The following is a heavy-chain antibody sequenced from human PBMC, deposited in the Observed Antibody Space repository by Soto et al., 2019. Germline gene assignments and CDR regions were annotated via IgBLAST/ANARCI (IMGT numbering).Heavy chain of an antibody. CDR1: GFTFSSYA. Sequence: EVQLLESGGDLVQPGGSLRVSFAAPGFTFSSYAMTWVGQAPGRGLEWVSSLSGSGGSTYYADSVKGRFTISRDNSKNTLYLQMTSLRAEDTAVYYCAKGGLYGSGSYYNAGNYYYYGMDVWGQGTTVTVSS. D-gene: IGHD3-10*01. J-gene: IGHJ6*02. V-gene: IGHV3-23*01. CDR2: LSGSGGST. CDR3: AKGGLYGSGSYYNAGNYYYYGMDV.